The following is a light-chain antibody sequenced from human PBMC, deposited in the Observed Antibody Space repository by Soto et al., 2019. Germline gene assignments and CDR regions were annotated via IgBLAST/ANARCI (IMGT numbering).Light chain of an antibody. V-gene: IGKV1-33*01. CDR3: QQYDNLPFT. Sequence: DIQMTQSPSSLSASVGDRVTITCQASQDIKKYLNWYQQKSGRAPKLLIYTASDLQTGVPSRFSGSGSGINFTFTISSLQSEDCGTYYCQQYDNLPFTFGPGTKVDIK. CDR1: QDIKKY. CDR2: TAS. J-gene: IGKJ3*01.